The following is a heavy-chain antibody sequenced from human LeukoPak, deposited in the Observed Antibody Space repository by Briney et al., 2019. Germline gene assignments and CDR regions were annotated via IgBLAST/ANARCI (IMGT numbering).Heavy chain of an antibody. CDR2: IIPIFGIA. D-gene: IGHD3-22*01. V-gene: IGHV1-69*04. Sequence: GSSVKVSCKASGGTFSSYAISWVRQAPGQGLEWMGMIIPIFGIANYAQKFQGRVTITADKSTSTAYMELSSLRSEDTAVYYCARERRPDYYDSSGYYSAAFDIWGQGTMVTVSS. CDR3: ARERRPDYYDSSGYYSAAFDI. J-gene: IGHJ3*02. CDR1: GGTFSSYA.